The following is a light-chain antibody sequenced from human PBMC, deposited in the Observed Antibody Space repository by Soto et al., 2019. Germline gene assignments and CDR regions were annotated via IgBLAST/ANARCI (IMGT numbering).Light chain of an antibody. J-gene: IGLJ1*01. CDR2: GNT. CDR1: SSNIGADYD. CDR3: QSYDTSLSGSYV. V-gene: IGLV1-40*01. Sequence: VLTQPPSVSGAPGQRVTISCTGSSSNIGADYDVYWYQQLPGAAPKLLIYGNTNRPSGVPDRFSGSKSGTSGSLAITGLQAEDEADYYCQSYDTSLSGSYVFGTGTKVTVL.